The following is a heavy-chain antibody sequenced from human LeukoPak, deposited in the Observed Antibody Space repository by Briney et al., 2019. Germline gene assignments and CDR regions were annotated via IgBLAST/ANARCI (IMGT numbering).Heavy chain of an antibody. CDR1: GFTFSSYG. CDR3: ARDRTWGGIGYLFDN. CDR2: ISGSGTTK. Sequence: GGSLRLSCAASGFTFSSYGMGWVGQAPGKGLEGGSAISGSGTTKYYADSVKGRFTISRDNSKNTVYMQMDTLRAEDTAVYYCARDRTWGGIGYLFDNWGLGTLVTVSS. J-gene: IGHJ4*02. D-gene: IGHD3-22*01. V-gene: IGHV3-23*01.